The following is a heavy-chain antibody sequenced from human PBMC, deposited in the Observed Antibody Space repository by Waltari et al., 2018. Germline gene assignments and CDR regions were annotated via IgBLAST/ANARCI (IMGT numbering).Heavy chain of an antibody. D-gene: IGHD5-12*01. CDR3: AAVQEMAPDY. CDR2: ISPDGGDR. J-gene: IGHJ4*02. Sequence: EVQLVESGGGLVQPGGSLRRSCSASGFTVSRHWMHWARQAPGTGLEWVTRISPDGGDRIYADSVKGRFTISRDNARNTLFLQMSSLRIEDTAIYHCAAVQEMAPDYWGQGTLVTVSS. CDR1: GFTVSRHW. V-gene: IGHV3-74*01.